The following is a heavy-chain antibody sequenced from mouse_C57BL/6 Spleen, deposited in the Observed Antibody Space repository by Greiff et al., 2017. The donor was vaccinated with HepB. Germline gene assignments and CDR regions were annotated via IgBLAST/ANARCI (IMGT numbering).Heavy chain of an antibody. CDR3: ARSGTTDWYFDV. Sequence: VMLVESGAELVKPGASVKISCKASGYAFSSYWMNWVKQRPGKGLEWIGQIYPGDGDTNYNGKFKGKATLTADKSSSTAYMQLSSLTSEDSAVYFCARSGTTDWYFDVWGTGTTVTVSS. CDR2: IYPGDGDT. J-gene: IGHJ1*03. V-gene: IGHV1-80*01. CDR1: GYAFSSYW. D-gene: IGHD1-1*01.